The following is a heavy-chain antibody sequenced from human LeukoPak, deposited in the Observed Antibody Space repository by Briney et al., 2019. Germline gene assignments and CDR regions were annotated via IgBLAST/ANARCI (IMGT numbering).Heavy chain of an antibody. J-gene: IGHJ4*02. CDR3: AGTYDFWSGFYFDY. V-gene: IGHV3-23*01. D-gene: IGHD3-3*01. CDR1: GFTFSSYA. Sequence: GGSLRLSCAASGFTFSSYAMSWVRQAPGKGLEWVSAISGSGGSTYYADSVKGRFTISRDNSKNTLYLQMNSLRAEDTAVYYCAGTYDFWSGFYFDYWGQGTLVTVSA. CDR2: ISGSGGST.